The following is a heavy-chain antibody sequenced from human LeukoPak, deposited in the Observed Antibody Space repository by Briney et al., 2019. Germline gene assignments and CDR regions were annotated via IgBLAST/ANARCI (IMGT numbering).Heavy chain of an antibody. D-gene: IGHD4-17*01. CDR2: IYYSGST. CDR1: GGSISGYY. J-gene: IGHJ4*02. Sequence: PSETLSLTCTVSGGSISGYYWSWIRQPPGKGLEWIGYIYYSGSTNYNPSLKSRVTISVDTSKNQFSLKLSSVTAADTAVYYCARSDYGDYSLYYFDYWGQGTLVTVSS. V-gene: IGHV4-59*01. CDR3: ARSDYGDYSLYYFDY.